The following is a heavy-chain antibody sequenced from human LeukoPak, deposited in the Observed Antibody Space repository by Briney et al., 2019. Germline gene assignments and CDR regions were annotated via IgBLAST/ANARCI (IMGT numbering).Heavy chain of an antibody. CDR3: ARGPVYYDILTGLDY. Sequence: GESLKISCKGSGYSFTSYCIGWVRQMPGKGLEWMGIIYPGDSDTRYSPSFQGQGTISADKSLSTAYLQWSSLKASYTAMYYCARGPVYYDILTGLDYWGQGTLVTVSS. CDR1: GYSFTSYC. D-gene: IGHD3-9*01. CDR2: IYPGDSDT. J-gene: IGHJ4*02. V-gene: IGHV5-51*01.